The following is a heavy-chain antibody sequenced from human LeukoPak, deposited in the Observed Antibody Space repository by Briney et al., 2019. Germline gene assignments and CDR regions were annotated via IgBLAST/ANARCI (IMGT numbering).Heavy chain of an antibody. D-gene: IGHD1-26*01. Sequence: PGGSLRLSCAASGFTFDDYAMHWVRQAPGKGLEWVSGISWNSGSIGYADSVKGRFTISRDNAKNSLYLQMNSLRAEDTAVYYCARGLVNRGPGTYNSRDYWGQGTLIIVSS. V-gene: IGHV3-9*01. CDR3: ARGLVNRGPGTYNSRDY. CDR1: GFTFDDYA. J-gene: IGHJ4*02. CDR2: ISWNSGSI.